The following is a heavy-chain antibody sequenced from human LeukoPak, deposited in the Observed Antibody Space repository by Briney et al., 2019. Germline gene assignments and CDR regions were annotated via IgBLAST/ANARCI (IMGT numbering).Heavy chain of an antibody. J-gene: IGHJ5*02. Sequence: GGSLRLSCAASGFTVSSNYMSWVRQAPGKGLEWVSVIYSGGSTYYADSVKGRFTICRDNSKNTLYLQMNSLRAEDTAVYYCARNRRDSSGWYRWFDPWGQGTLVTVSS. CDR3: ARNRRDSSGWYRWFDP. D-gene: IGHD6-19*01. CDR1: GFTVSSNY. V-gene: IGHV3-53*01. CDR2: IYSGGST.